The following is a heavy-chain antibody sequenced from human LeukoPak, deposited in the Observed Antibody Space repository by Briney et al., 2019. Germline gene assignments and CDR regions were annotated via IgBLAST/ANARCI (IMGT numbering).Heavy chain of an antibody. V-gene: IGHV3-53*01. CDR3: AVDYYYYMDV. J-gene: IGHJ6*03. CDR2: IYSGGST. CDR1: GFTVSSNY. Sequence: PGGSLRLSCAASGFTVSSNYMSWVRQAPGKGLEWVSVIYSGGSTYYADSVKGRFTISRDKSKNTLYLQMNSLRAEDTAVYYCAVDYYYYMDVWGKGTTVTISS.